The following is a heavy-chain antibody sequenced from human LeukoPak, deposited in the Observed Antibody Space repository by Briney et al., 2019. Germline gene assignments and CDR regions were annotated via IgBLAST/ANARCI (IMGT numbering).Heavy chain of an antibody. CDR2: MNPNSGNT. V-gene: IGHV1-8*03. Sequence: GASVKVSCKASGYTFTSYDINWVRQATGQGLEWRGWMNPNSGNTGYAQKFQGRVTITRNTSISTAYMQLSSLRSEDTAVYYCARTYSYWSGYPTLGYWGQGTLVTVSS. CDR3: ARTYSYWSGYPTLGY. D-gene: IGHD3-3*01. CDR1: GYTFTSYD. J-gene: IGHJ4*02.